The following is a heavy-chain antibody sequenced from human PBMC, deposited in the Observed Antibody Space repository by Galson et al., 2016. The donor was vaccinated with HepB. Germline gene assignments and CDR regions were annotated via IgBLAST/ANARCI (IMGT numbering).Heavy chain of an antibody. CDR2: IIPISITT. V-gene: IGHV1-69*13. J-gene: IGHJ3*01. Sequence: SVKVSCKASGGTFSSHTISWVRQAPGQGLEWMGGIIPISITTKYATKFQGRVTTSADESTTTAYMELSSLRSEDSAVYYCARVGGYVWGSYRSPRAFDVWGQGTMVTVSS. CDR3: ARVGGYVWGSYRSPRAFDV. CDR1: GGTFSSHT. D-gene: IGHD3-16*02.